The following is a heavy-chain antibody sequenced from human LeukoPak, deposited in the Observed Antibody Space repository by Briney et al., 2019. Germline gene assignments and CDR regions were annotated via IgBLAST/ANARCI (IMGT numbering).Heavy chain of an antibody. D-gene: IGHD6-6*01. Sequence: GGSLRLSCPASGFTFKSYAMHWVRQAPGKGLEYVSSINTNGANTYYADSVKGRFTISRDNSRNTVYVQMNSLTPEDTAVYYCVKGLDYGSSQMDSWGQGTLVTVSS. CDR1: GFTFKSYA. CDR2: INTNGANT. CDR3: VKGLDYGSSQMDS. J-gene: IGHJ4*02. V-gene: IGHV3-64*05.